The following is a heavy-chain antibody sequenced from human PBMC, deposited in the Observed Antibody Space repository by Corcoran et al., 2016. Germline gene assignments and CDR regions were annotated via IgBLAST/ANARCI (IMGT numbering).Heavy chain of an antibody. Sequence: EVQLMESGGGLVRPGGSLRLSCSASGFTFSSYSMNWVRQAPGKGLEWVSYISSSSSTIYYADSVKGRFIISRENAKNSLFLQMKSLRDEDTDVYYCARDGTPHSYDYALDVWGQGTTVTVSS. CDR1: GFTFSSYS. D-gene: IGHD1-26*01. V-gene: IGHV3-48*02. CDR3: ARDGTPHSYDYALDV. J-gene: IGHJ6*02. CDR2: ISSSSSTI.